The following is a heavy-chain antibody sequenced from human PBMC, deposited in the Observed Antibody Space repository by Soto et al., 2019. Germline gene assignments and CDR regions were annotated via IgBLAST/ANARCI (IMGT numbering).Heavy chain of an antibody. V-gene: IGHV1-8*01. CDR2: MNPNSGNT. Sequence: QVQLVQSGAEVKKPGASVKVSCKASGYTFTSYDINWVRQATGQGLEWMGWMNPNSGNTGYAQKFQGKGPMTRKTFIGTAYMELRSLRSEDTAVYYCARKGALRYYYYGIDVWGQGTTVTVSS. D-gene: IGHD1-26*01. CDR3: ARKGALRYYYYGIDV. CDR1: GYTFTSYD. J-gene: IGHJ6*02.